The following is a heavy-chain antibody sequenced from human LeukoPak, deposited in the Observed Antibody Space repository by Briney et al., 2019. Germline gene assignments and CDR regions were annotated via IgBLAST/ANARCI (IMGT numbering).Heavy chain of an antibody. Sequence: PSETLSLTCTVSGGSISSGGYYWSWIRQHPGKGLEWIGYIYYSGSTYYNPSLKSRVTISVDTSKNQFSLKLSSVTAADTAVYYCARDLSPAYYYDSSGYSPFGYWGQGTLVTVSS. CDR1: GGSISSGGYY. CDR2: IYYSGST. J-gene: IGHJ4*02. CDR3: ARDLSPAYYYDSSGYSPFGY. D-gene: IGHD3-22*01. V-gene: IGHV4-31*03.